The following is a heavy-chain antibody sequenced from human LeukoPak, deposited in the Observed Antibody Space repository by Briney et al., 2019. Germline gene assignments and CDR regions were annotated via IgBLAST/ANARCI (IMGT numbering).Heavy chain of an antibody. CDR2: IYTSGST. CDR3: ARGGRDYYDSSGYRYFDY. D-gene: IGHD3-22*01. CDR1: GGSISSGPYY. V-gene: IGHV4-61*02. Sequence: SETLSLTCTVSGGSISSGPYYWSWIRQPAGTGLEWIGRIYTSGSTNYNPSLKSRVTMSVDTSKNQFSLKLTSVTAADTAVYYCARGGRDYYDSSGYRYFDYWGQGTLVTVSS. J-gene: IGHJ4*02.